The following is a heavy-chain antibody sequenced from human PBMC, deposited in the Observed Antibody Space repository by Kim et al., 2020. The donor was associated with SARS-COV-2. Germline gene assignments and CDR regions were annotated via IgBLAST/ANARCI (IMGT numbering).Heavy chain of an antibody. V-gene: IGHV4-4*09. CDR3: AGTARGANFDY. D-gene: IGHD1-26*01. J-gene: IGHJ4*02. Sequence: NTNPALRRRVTIPVDTSKNQFSLKLSSVTAADTAVYYCAGTARGANFDYWGRGALVTVSS.